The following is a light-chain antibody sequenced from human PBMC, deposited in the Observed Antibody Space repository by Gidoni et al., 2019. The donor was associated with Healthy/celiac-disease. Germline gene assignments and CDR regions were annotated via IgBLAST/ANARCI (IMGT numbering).Light chain of an antibody. Sequence: DIQMTQSPSSLSASVGDRVTITCRASQSSSSYLNWYQQKPGKAPKLLIYAASSLQRGVPSRFSGSGSGTDFTLTISSLQPEDFATYYCQQSYSTLMYTFGQGTKLEIK. CDR2: AAS. V-gene: IGKV1-39*01. CDR3: QQSYSTLMYT. CDR1: QSSSSY. J-gene: IGKJ2*01.